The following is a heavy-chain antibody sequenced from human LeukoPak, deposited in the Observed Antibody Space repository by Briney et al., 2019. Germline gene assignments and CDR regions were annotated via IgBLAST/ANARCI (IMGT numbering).Heavy chain of an antibody. J-gene: IGHJ5*02. CDR1: GYTFTSCG. CDR2: ISAYNGNT. V-gene: IGHV1-18*01. CDR3: EKDRWGSNDFDH. D-gene: IGHD1-1*01. Sequence: ASVKVSCKASGYTFTSCGISVVRQAPGQGLEWMGWISAYNGNTNYAQKLQGRVTMTTDTSTSTAYMELRSLRSDDTAVYYCEKDRWGSNDFDHWGQGTLVTVSS.